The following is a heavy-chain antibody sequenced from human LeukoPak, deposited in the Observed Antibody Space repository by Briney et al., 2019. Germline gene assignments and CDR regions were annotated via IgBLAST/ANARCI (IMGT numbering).Heavy chain of an antibody. J-gene: IGHJ4*02. V-gene: IGHV3-21*01. D-gene: IGHD3-16*01. CDR2: IGSSSSYL. CDR1: GFTFSIYS. Sequence: GGSLRLSCAASGFTFSIYSMNWVRQAPGKGLEWVSSIGSSSSYLYYADSVKGRFTISRDTAKSSLYLQMDSLRAEDTAIYYCARAFLIGGRLAPFDYWGQGILVTVSS. CDR3: ARAFLIGGRLAPFDY.